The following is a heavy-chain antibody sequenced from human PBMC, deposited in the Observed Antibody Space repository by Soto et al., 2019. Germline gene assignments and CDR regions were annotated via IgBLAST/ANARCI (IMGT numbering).Heavy chain of an antibody. CDR3: AKAGRGGYCISTSCYSMDTPYYYYGMDV. J-gene: IGHJ6*02. Sequence: SVKVSCKASGGTFSSYAISWVRQAPGQGLEWMGGIIPIFGTANYAQKFQGRVTITADESTSTAYMELSSLRAEDTAVYYCAKAGRGGYCISTSCYSMDTPYYYYGMDVWGQGTTVTVSS. CDR2: IIPIFGTA. V-gene: IGHV1-69*13. D-gene: IGHD2-2*01. CDR1: GGTFSSYA.